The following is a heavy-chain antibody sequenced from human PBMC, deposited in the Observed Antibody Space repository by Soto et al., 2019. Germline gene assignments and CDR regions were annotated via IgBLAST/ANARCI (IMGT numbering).Heavy chain of an antibody. J-gene: IGHJ4*02. CDR2: INQGGSS. CDR1: GGSLSGYN. CDR3: ARGSQWLDY. Sequence: SETLSLTCAVYGGSLSGYNWSWIRQPPGKGLEWIGEINQGGSSNYNPSLKSRVTTSLDTSKNQLSLKLKSVTAADTAVYYCARGSQWLDYWGQGTLVTVSS. D-gene: IGHD6-19*01. V-gene: IGHV4-34*01.